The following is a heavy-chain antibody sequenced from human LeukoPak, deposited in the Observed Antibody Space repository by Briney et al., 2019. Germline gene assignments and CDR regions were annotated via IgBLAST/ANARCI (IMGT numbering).Heavy chain of an antibody. V-gene: IGHV3-23*01. CDR2: ITGNGLST. D-gene: IGHD6-13*01. CDR3: ARIGAGSSRDY. Sequence: GGSLRLSCAASGFTFSSHAMAWVRQAPGKGLEWVSAITGNGLSTYCADSVKGRFTISRDNSKSTVYLQMNSLRAEDTAVYYCARIGAGSSRDYWGQGTLVTVSS. J-gene: IGHJ4*02. CDR1: GFTFSSHA.